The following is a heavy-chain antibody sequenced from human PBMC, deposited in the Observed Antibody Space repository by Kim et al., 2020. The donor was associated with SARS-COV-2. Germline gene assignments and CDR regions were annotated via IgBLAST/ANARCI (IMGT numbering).Heavy chain of an antibody. CDR2: AI. Sequence: AIHYADSVKVRFTISRDNPKNSLYLQMNSLRDEDTAVYYCVRDGYFNFDYWGQGTLVTVSS. J-gene: IGHJ4*02. CDR3: VRDGYFNFDY. V-gene: IGHV3-48*02. D-gene: IGHD6-25*01.